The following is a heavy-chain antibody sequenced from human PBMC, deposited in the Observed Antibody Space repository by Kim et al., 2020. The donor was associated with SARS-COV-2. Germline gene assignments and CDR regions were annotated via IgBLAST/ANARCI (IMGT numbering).Heavy chain of an antibody. D-gene: IGHD1-26*01. Sequence: SETLSLTCAVYGGSFSGYYWSWIRHPPGKGLEWIGEINHSGSTNYNPSLKSRVTISVDTSKNQFSLKLSSVTAADTAVYYCARAGKWELLPLGYYYYGMDVWGQGTTVTVSS. CDR2: INHSGST. V-gene: IGHV4-34*01. CDR3: ARAGKWELLPLGYYYYGMDV. CDR1: GGSFSGYY. J-gene: IGHJ6*02.